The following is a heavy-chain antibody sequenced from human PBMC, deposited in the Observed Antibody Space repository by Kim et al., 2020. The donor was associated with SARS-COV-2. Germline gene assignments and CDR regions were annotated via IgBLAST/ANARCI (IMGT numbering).Heavy chain of an antibody. CDR2: VSSSSSYI. CDR1: GFTFSTYS. Sequence: GGSLRLSCAVSGFTFSTYSMNWVRQAPGKGLEWVSSVSSSSSYIYYADSLKGRFTISRDNAKNSLYLQMTSLRAEDTAVYYCAREYCSGGNCYSDAFDI. CDR3: AREYCSGGNCYSDAFDI. J-gene: IGHJ3*02. D-gene: IGHD2-15*01. V-gene: IGHV3-21*01.